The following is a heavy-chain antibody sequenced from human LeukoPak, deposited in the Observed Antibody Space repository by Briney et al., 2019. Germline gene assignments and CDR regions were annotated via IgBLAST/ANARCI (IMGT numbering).Heavy chain of an antibody. CDR1: GFTFSSYW. CDR2: INSDGSST. Sequence: GGSLRLSCAASGFTFSSYWMHWVRQAPGKGLVWVSRINSDGSSTSYPDSVKGRFTISRDNAKNTLYLQLNSLRAEDTAVYYCVQGGSSRIVVLPAATPYNITDYWGQGTLLTVSS. J-gene: IGHJ4*02. CDR3: VQGGSSRIVVLPAATPYNITDY. D-gene: IGHD2-2*01. V-gene: IGHV3-74*01.